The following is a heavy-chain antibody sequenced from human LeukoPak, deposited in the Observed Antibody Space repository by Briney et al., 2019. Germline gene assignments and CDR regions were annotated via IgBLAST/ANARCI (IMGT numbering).Heavy chain of an antibody. CDR1: GGTFSSYA. Sequence: GASVKVSCKASGGTFSSYAISWVRQAPGQGLEWMGGIIPIFGTANYAQKFQGRVTITADESTSTAYMELSSLRSEDTAVYYCARDGGLEEYSSSSWIYYYGMDVWSQGTTVTVSS. CDR3: ARDGGLEEYSSSSWIYYYGMDV. J-gene: IGHJ6*02. V-gene: IGHV1-69*13. D-gene: IGHD6-6*01. CDR2: IIPIFGTA.